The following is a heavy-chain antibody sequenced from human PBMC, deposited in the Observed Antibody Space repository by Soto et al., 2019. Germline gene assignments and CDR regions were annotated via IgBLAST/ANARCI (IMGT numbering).Heavy chain of an antibody. CDR2: ILYDGNNK. CDR3: TREGNALDV. Sequence: RRLSCVASGFPFSSYKMHWVRQAPGKGLEWVAVILYDGNNKYVADSVEGRFTISRDNSKNTLYLQMNSLRVEDTAVYYCTREGNALDVWRQGTSVTVSS. J-gene: IGHJ6*02. CDR1: GFPFSSYK. V-gene: IGHV3-30-3*01.